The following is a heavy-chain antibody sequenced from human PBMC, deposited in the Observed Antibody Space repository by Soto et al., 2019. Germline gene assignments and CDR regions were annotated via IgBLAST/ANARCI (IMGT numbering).Heavy chain of an antibody. J-gene: IGHJ4*02. V-gene: IGHV4-59*01. D-gene: IGHD6-19*01. CDR1: GDFLTSYY. Sequence: SETLSLTCDVSGDFLTSYYLNWIRQSPGKGLEWIGYIFYGGHTNYNPSLRGRVTISVDTSKNQFSLKLSFVTAADTAVYYCATSSQYSSRRNGGFDYWGQGTLVPVYS. CDR2: IFYGGHT. CDR3: ATSSQYSSRRNGGFDY.